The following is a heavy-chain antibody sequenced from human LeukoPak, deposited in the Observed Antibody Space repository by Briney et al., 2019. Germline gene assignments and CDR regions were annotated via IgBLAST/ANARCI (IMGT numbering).Heavy chain of an antibody. CDR2: IYYSGST. V-gene: IGHV4-39*07. CDR1: GGSISSSSYY. J-gene: IGHJ6*03. Sequence: SETLSLTCTVSGGSISSSSYYWGWIRQPPGKGLEWIGSIYYSGSTYYNPSLKSRVTMSVDTSKNQFSLKLSSVTAADTAVYYCARGLMGGYYPHYYYYYMDVWGKGTTVTVSS. CDR3: ARGLMGGYYPHYYYYYMDV. D-gene: IGHD3-3*01.